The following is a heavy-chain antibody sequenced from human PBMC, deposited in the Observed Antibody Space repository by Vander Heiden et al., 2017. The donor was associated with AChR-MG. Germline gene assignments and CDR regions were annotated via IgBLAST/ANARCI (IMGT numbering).Heavy chain of an antibody. Sequence: QVQLVQSGAEVKKPGSSVKVTCKASGGPFSSYATSWVRQAPGQGLEWMGGIIPIFGTANYAQKFQGRVTITADKSTSTAYMELSSLRSEDTAVYYCASMGVDGDKRWLQPFDYWGQGTLVTVSS. V-gene: IGHV1-69*06. J-gene: IGHJ4*02. D-gene: IGHD5-12*01. CDR3: ASMGVDGDKRWLQPFDY. CDR1: GGPFSSYA. CDR2: IIPIFGTA.